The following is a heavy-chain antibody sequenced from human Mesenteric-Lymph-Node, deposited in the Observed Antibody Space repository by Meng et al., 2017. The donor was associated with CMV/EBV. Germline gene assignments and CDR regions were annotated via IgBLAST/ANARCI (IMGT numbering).Heavy chain of an antibody. J-gene: IGHJ4*02. CDR3: AKDDHKLLWFGELPFDYFDY. CDR2: ISGSGGST. D-gene: IGHD3-10*01. Sequence: SSYAMSWVRQAPGKGLEWVSAISGSGGSTYYADSVKGRFTISRDNSKNTLYLQMNSLRAEDTAVYYCAKDDHKLLWFGELPFDYFDYWGQGTLVTVSS. V-gene: IGHV3-23*01. CDR1: SSYA.